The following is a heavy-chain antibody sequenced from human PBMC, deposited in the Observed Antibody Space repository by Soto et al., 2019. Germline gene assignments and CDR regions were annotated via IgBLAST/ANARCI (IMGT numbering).Heavy chain of an antibody. CDR2: ISWNSGSI. D-gene: IGHD3-3*01. CDR3: ANDMAAIFGVVIGTSGGMAV. CDR1: GLPFEYYA. J-gene: IGHJ6*02. V-gene: IGHV3-9*01. Sequence: GGSLRLSCPAAGLPFEYYAMHWVRPAPGKGLESVSGISWNSGSIGYADSVKGRFTISRDNAKNSLYLQMNSLRAEDTALYYCANDMAAIFGVVIGTSGGMAVWVQGTKVTVSS.